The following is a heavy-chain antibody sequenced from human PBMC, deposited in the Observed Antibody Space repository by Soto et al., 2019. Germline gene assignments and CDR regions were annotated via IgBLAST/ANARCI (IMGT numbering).Heavy chain of an antibody. CDR3: ARALNWALDY. V-gene: IGHV1-69*01. J-gene: IGHJ4*02. CDR1: GGTFGRNT. CDR2: IVPIFGTF. Sequence: QVHLVQSAAEVKKPGSSVRVSCTVSGGTFGRNTIVWVRQAPEQGLECMGHIVPIFGTFKYAQKFQGRVTFTAAESTTTAYMDLSSLTSEDTAVYFCARALNWALDYWGQGTLVTVSS. D-gene: IGHD7-27*01.